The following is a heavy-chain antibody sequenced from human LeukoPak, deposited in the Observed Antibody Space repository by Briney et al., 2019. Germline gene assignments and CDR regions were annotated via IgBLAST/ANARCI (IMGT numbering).Heavy chain of an antibody. CDR2: ISSSSSTI. J-gene: IGHJ4*02. D-gene: IGHD2-2*01. CDR3: ARGAIPAPLSGAC. V-gene: IGHV3-48*04. CDR1: GFTFSSYG. Sequence: GGSLRLSCAASGFTFSSYGMHWVRQAPGKGLEWVSYISSSSSTIYYADSVKGRFTISRDNAKNSLYLQMNSLRAEDTAVYYCARGAIPAPLSGACWGQGTLVTVSS.